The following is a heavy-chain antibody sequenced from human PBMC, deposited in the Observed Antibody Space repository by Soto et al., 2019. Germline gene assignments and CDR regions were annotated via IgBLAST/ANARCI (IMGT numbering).Heavy chain of an antibody. CDR1: GVSFNSYD. V-gene: IGHV3-30*03. CDR3: ARISRYCSGGDCHA. CDR2: ISYDGSNT. Sequence: QAHLVESGGGVVQPGTSLRLSCAASGVSFNSYDMHWVRQAPGKGPEWVAIISYDGSNTYYSDSVRGRFTISRDDSKDTLYLQMHSLRSEDRAIYYCARISRYCSGGDCHAWGQGTQVTVSS. J-gene: IGHJ5*02. D-gene: IGHD2-15*01.